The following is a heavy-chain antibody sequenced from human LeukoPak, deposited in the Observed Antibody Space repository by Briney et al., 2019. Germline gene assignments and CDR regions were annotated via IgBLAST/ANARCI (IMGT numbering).Heavy chain of an antibody. CDR1: GFTFSSYA. V-gene: IGHV3-30*04. Sequence: GRSLRLSCAASGFTFSSYAMHWVRQAPGKGLEWVAVISYDGSNKYYADSVKGRFTISRDNSKNTLYLQMNSLRAEDTAVYYCARADTYYYDSSGYPPGYWGQGTLVTVSS. J-gene: IGHJ4*02. CDR3: ARADTYYYDSSGYPPGY. D-gene: IGHD3-22*01. CDR2: ISYDGSNK.